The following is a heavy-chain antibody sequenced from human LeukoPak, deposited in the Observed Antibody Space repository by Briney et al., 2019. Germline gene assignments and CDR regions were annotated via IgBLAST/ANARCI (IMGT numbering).Heavy chain of an antibody. J-gene: IGHJ4*02. V-gene: IGHV1-69*13. CDR2: IIPIFGTA. Sequence: EASVKVSCKASGGTFSSYAISWVRQAPGQGLEWMGGIIPIFGTANYAQKFQGRVTITADESTSTAYMELSSLRSEDTAVYYCASGIAAAGPFDYWGQGTLVTVSS. CDR1: GGTFSSYA. D-gene: IGHD6-13*01. CDR3: ASGIAAAGPFDY.